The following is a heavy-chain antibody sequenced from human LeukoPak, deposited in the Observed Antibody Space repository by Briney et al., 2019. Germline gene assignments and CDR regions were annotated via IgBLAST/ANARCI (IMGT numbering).Heavy chain of an antibody. D-gene: IGHD3-10*01. J-gene: IGHJ5*02. CDR3: VKDLFLGYSSGPFDP. CDR1: GFTFSSYA. V-gene: IGHV3-64D*06. CDR2: ISSNGGST. Sequence: GGSLRLSCSASGFTFSSYAMHWVRQAPGKGLEYVSAISSNGGSTYYADSVKGRFTISRDNSKNTLYLQMSSLRAEDTAVYYCVKDLFLGYSSGPFDPWGQGTLVTVSS.